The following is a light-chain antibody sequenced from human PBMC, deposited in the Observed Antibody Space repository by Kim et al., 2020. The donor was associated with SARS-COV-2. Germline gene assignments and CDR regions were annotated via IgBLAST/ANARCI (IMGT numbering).Light chain of an antibody. CDR2: RNN. Sequence: QAGLTQPPSVSKDLRQTATLTCTGNSNNVGNEGATWLQQHQGHPPKLLSYRNNNRPSGISERISASRSGNTASLTITEVQPEDEADYYCAAWDSSLSAWVFGGGTKLTVL. CDR3: AAWDSSLSAWV. CDR1: SNNVGNEG. J-gene: IGLJ3*02. V-gene: IGLV10-54*04.